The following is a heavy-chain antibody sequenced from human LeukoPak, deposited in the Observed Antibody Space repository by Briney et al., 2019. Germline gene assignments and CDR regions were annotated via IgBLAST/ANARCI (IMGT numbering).Heavy chain of an antibody. CDR2: IYYSGST. CDR1: GGSISSSSYY. D-gene: IGHD6-19*01. J-gene: IGHJ4*02. Sequence: PSETLSLTCTVSGGSISSSSYYWGWIRQPPGKGLEWIGSIYYSGSTYYNPSLKSRVTISVDTSKNQFSLKLSSVTAADTAVYYCARARGYSSGWYGRPPFYFDYWGQGTLVTVSS. CDR3: ARARGYSSGWYGRPPFYFDY. V-gene: IGHV4-39*07.